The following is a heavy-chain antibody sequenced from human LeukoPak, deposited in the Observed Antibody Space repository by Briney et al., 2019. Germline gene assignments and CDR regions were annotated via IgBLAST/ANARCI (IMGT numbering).Heavy chain of an antibody. CDR1: GGSISSSSYY. CDR3: ARDAEGLDY. CDR2: IYYTGNT. V-gene: IGHV4-39*07. Sequence: PSETLSLSCTVSGGSISSSSYYWGWIRQPPGKGLEWIGNIYYTGNTYYNPSLKTRVTILVDTSKNQFSLRLTSVTAADTAVYYCARDAEGLDYWGQGTLVTVSS. J-gene: IGHJ4*02.